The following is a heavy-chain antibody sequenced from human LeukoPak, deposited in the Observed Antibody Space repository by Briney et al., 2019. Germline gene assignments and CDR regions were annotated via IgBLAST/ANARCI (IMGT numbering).Heavy chain of an antibody. CDR3: ARELSPSGNYDC. J-gene: IGHJ4*02. V-gene: IGHV1-58*02. D-gene: IGHD1-26*01. CDR2: IVVASGNT. Sequence: GASVKVSCKASGFTFTNSAMQWVRQARGQRLEWIGWIVVASGNTKYAQKFQERVTITRDMSTSTAYMELSSLSPEDTAVYYCARELSPSGNYDCWGQGTLVTVSS. CDR1: GFTFTNSA.